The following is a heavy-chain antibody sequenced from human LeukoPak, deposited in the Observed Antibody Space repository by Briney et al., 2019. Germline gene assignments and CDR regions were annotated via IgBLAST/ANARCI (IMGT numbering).Heavy chain of an antibody. CDR2: INSDGSAA. J-gene: IGHJ4*02. CDR1: GFTFSNYW. CDR3: ARDFYGVDY. Sequence: GGSLRLSCVASGFTFSNYWMFWVRQVPGKGLVWVSQINSDGSAANYADSVRGRFIVSRDNAENTLYLQMDSLRAEDTAVYYCARDFYGVDYWGQGTLVTVSP. D-gene: IGHD2/OR15-2a*01. V-gene: IGHV3-74*01.